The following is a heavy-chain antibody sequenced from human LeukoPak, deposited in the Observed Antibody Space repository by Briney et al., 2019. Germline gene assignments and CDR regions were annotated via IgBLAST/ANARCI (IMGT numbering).Heavy chain of an antibody. V-gene: IGHV1-2*06. CDR2: INPNSGGT. J-gene: IGHJ4*02. CDR1: GYTFTGYY. CDR3: ARGPLCRSTSCYVIDY. Sequence: GASVKVSCKASGYTFTGYYMHWVRQAPGQGLEWMGRINPNSGGTNYAQKFQGRVTMTRDTSISTAYMELSRLRSDDTAVYYCARGPLCRSTSCYVIDYWGQGTLVTVSS. D-gene: IGHD2-2*01.